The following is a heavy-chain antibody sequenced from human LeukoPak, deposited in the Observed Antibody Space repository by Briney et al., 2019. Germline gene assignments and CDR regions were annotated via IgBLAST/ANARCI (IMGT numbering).Heavy chain of an antibody. V-gene: IGHV3-33*06. D-gene: IGHD6-6*01. Sequence: GGSLRLSCAASGFTFSSYGMHWVRQAPGKGLEWVVSIWYDGSDKYYADSVKGRFTISRGNSKNTLYLQMNSLRVEDTAVYYCAKYSSSSNYYFGMDVWGQGTTVTVSS. CDR2: IWYDGSDK. CDR1: GFTFSSYG. J-gene: IGHJ6*02. CDR3: AKYSSSSNYYFGMDV.